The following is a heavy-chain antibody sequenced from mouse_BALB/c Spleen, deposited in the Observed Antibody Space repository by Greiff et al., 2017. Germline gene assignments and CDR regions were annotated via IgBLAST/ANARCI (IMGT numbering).Heavy chain of an antibody. V-gene: IGHV1-15*01. D-gene: IGHD1-1*01. CDR3: TREDYGSAWFAY. Sequence: QVQLQQSGAELVRPGASVTLSCKASGYTFTDYEMHWVKQTPVHGLGWIGAIDPETGGTAYNQKFKGKATLTADKSSSTAYMELRSLTSEDSAVYYCTREDYGSAWFAYWGQGTLVTVSA. CDR1: GYTFTDYE. J-gene: IGHJ3*01. CDR2: IDPETGGT.